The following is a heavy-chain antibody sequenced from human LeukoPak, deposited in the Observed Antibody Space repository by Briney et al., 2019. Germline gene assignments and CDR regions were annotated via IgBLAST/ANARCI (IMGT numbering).Heavy chain of an antibody. D-gene: IGHD2-2*01. Sequence: GGSLRLSCAASGFAFSSYGMHWVRQAPGKGLEWVAATWYDGSNKYYADSVKGRFTISRDNSKNTLFLQMNSLRAEDTAVYFCARGGHCSTTSCSNYDGMDVWGQGTTLTVSS. J-gene: IGHJ6*02. V-gene: IGHV3-33*01. CDR2: TWYDGSNK. CDR1: GFAFSSYG. CDR3: ARGGHCSTTSCSNYDGMDV.